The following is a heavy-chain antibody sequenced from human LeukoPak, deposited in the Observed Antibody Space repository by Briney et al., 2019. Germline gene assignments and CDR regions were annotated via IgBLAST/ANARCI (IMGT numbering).Heavy chain of an antibody. Sequence: GGSLRLSCAASGFTFSSYAMSWVRQAPGKGLEWVSAISASGGPTYYADSVRGRFTISRDNSKNTLFLQMNSLRAEDTAVYYCAKLMVAAYSGVSHWGQGTLVTVSS. V-gene: IGHV3-23*01. CDR2: ISASGGPT. D-gene: IGHD2-8*01. J-gene: IGHJ4*02. CDR3: AKLMVAAYSGVSH. CDR1: GFTFSSYA.